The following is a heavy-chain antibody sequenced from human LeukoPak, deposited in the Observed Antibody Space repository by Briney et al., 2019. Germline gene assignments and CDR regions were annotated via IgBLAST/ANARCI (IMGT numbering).Heavy chain of an antibody. CDR3: ARGILTGYYTNYYMDV. V-gene: IGHV1-69*13. J-gene: IGHJ6*03. D-gene: IGHD3-9*01. CDR2: IIPIFGTA. CDR1: GYTFTIYY. Sequence: GASVKVSCKASGYTFTIYYIHWVRQAPGQGLEWMGGIIPIFGTANYAQKFQGRVTITADESTSTAYMELSSLRSEDTAVYYCARGILTGYYTNYYMDVWGKGTTVTISS.